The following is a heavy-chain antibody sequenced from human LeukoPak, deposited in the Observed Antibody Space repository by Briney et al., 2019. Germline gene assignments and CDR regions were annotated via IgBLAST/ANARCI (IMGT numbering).Heavy chain of an antibody. D-gene: IGHD5-12*01. CDR3: AREYSASEH. CDR1: GHTFVGYY. V-gene: IGHV1-2*02. Sequence: ASVKVPCKASGHTFVGYYLHWVRQAPGQGLEWMAWIDPYTGNTHYAQKFQGRITVTRDTSVSTTYMELTWLTSDDTARYYCAREYSASEHWGQGTLVTVSS. J-gene: IGHJ4*02. CDR2: IDPYTGNT.